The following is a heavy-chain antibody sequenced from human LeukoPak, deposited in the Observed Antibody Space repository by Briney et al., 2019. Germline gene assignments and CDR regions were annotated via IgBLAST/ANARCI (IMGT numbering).Heavy chain of an antibody. Sequence: ASVKVSCKASGYTFTIYGISWVRQAPGQGLEWMGWISAYNGNTNYAQKLQGRVTMTTDTSTSTAYMELRSLRSDDTAVYYCARDQGYSGSYRDFDYWGQGTLVTVSS. CDR2: ISAYNGNT. J-gene: IGHJ4*02. CDR3: ARDQGYSGSYRDFDY. V-gene: IGHV1-18*01. CDR1: GYTFTIYG. D-gene: IGHD1-26*01.